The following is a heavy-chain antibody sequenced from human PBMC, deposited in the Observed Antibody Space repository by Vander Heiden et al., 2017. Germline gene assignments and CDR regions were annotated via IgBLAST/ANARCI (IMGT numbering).Heavy chain of an antibody. Sequence: EVQLLESGGGLVQPGGSLRLSCSASGFTFSKYAMSWVRQAPGKGLEWVSTITVSGDTNYADAVKGRFTISRDTSKKTLYLKMKSMRAEDTAVYYFAKGDQGNGDFDYWGQGTMVTVYS. CDR3: AKGDQGNGDFDY. J-gene: IGHJ4*02. D-gene: IGHD1-1*01. CDR2: ITVSGDT. CDR1: GFTFSKYA. V-gene: IGHV3-23*01.